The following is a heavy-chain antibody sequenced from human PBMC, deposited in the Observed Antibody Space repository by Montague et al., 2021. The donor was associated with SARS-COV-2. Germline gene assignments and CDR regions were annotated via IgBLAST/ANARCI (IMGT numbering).Heavy chain of an antibody. D-gene: IGHD4-11*01. CDR3: ARHASYDYSKDLYYYYYYGMDV. Sequence: SETLSLTCTVSSGSISNYYWSWIRQPPGKGLEWIGSIYYSGSTXXXPSXXXRVTISVDTSKNQFSLKLSSVTAADTAVYYCARHASYDYSKDLYYYYYYGMDVWGQGTTVTVSS. CDR1: SGSISNYY. J-gene: IGHJ6*02. CDR2: IYYSGST. V-gene: IGHV4-59*05.